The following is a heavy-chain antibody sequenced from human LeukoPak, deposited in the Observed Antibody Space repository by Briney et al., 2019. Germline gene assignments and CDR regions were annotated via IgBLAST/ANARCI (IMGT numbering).Heavy chain of an antibody. CDR1: GFSFTGYY. D-gene: IGHD6-6*01. J-gene: IGHJ4*02. CDR2: INPNNGGT. V-gene: IGHV1-2*02. CDR3: ARYSNSGGDY. Sequence: ASVKVSCKASGFSFTGYYIHWVRQAPGQGLEWMGWINPNNGGTNQVQKFQGRVTMTRDTSISTAYMELSSLRSDDTAIYFCARYSNSGGDYWGQGTLVTVSS.